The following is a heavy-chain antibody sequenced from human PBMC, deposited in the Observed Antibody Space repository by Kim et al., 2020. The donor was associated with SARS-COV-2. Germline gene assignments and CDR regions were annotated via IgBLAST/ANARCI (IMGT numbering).Heavy chain of an antibody. J-gene: IGHJ4*01. V-gene: IGHV1-18*01. CDR2: ISVDNGYT. CDR3: ARDVSYDILTVYFGNYFVY. Sequence: ASVKVSCKTSGYSFSSYGVSWVRQAPGQGLEWMGWISVDNGYTNYAQKLQGRVTMTTDTSTSTAYMELTSLRSDDTAVYYCARDVSYDILTVYFGNYFVY. CDR1: GYSFSSYG. D-gene: IGHD3-9*01.